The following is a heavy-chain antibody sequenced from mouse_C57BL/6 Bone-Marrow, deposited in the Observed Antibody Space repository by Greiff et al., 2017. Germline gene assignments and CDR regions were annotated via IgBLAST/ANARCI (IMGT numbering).Heavy chain of an antibody. J-gene: IGHJ3*01. CDR1: GYTFTSYW. Sequence: QVQLQQSGAELAKPGASVKLSCKASGYTFTSYWMHWVKQMPGQGLEWIGYINPSSGYTKYNQKFKDKATLTADKSYSTAYMQLSSMTYEDSAVYYCARIHGSSQSWFAYWGQGTLVTVSA. D-gene: IGHD1-1*01. V-gene: IGHV1-7*01. CDR2: INPSSGYT. CDR3: ARIHGSSQSWFAY.